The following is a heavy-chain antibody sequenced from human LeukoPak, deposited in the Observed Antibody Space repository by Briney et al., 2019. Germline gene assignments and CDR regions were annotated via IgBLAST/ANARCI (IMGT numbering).Heavy chain of an antibody. V-gene: IGHV4-61*01. J-gene: IGHJ4*02. Sequence: SETLSLTCTVSGGSISSSSYYWSWIRQPPGKGLEWIGYIYYSGSTNYNPSLKSRVTISVDTSKNQFSLKLSSVTAADTAVYYCARDTIFGTDYWGQGTLVTVSS. CDR3: ARDTIFGTDY. D-gene: IGHD3-3*01. CDR1: GGSISSSSYY. CDR2: IYYSGST.